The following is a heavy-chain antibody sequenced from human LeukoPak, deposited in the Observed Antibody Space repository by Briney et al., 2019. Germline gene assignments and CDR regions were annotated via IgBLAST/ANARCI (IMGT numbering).Heavy chain of an antibody. V-gene: IGHV1-46*01. D-gene: IGHD5-18*01. Sequence: ASVKVSCKASGYTFTSYYMHWVRQAPGQGLEWMGIINPSGGSTSYAQKFQGRVTMTRDMSTSTVYMELSSLRSEDTAVYYCARSGYSYGSGYYYYMDVWGKGTTVTVSS. CDR2: INPSGGST. CDR1: GYTFTSYY. CDR3: ARSGYSYGSGYYYYMDV. J-gene: IGHJ6*03.